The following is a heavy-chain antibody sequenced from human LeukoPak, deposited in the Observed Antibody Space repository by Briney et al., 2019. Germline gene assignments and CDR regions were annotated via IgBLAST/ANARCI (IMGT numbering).Heavy chain of an antibody. D-gene: IGHD3-10*01. V-gene: IGHV3-23*01. Sequence: QPGGSLRLSCAASGFTFSNYAMSWVRQAPGKGLEWVSSINFSGGDSTYYADSVKRRFTISRDNSKNTLYLQMNSLRAEDTAIYYCAKTAEYYGSGNIDYWGQGTLVTVSS. CDR3: AKTAEYYGSGNIDY. J-gene: IGHJ4*02. CDR1: GFTFSNYA. CDR2: INFSGGDST.